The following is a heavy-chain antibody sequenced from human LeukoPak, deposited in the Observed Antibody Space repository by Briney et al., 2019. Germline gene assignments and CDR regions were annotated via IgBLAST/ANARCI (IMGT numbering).Heavy chain of an antibody. D-gene: IGHD3-22*01. CDR1: GFTFGSYG. Sequence: GGSLRLSCAASGFTFGSYGMSWVRQAPGKGLEWVSFITPNADRTSYADSVEGRFTISRDNPRNTLYMQMNSLRDEDTALYYCAIMHGYYDGSGYWVQWGQGALVTVSS. CDR2: ITPNADRT. J-gene: IGHJ1*01. CDR3: AIMHGYYDGSGYWVQ. V-gene: IGHV3-23*01.